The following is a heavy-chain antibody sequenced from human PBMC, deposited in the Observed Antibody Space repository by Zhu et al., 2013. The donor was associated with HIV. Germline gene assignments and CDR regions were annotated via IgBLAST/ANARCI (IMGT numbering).Heavy chain of an antibody. J-gene: IGHJ6*02. CDR2: IIPIFGTA. D-gene: IGHD6-6*01. V-gene: IGHV1-69*01. Sequence: QVQLVQSGAEVKKPGSSVKVSCKASGGTFSSYAISWVRQAPGQGLEWMGGIIPIFGTANYAQKFQGRVTITADESTSTAYMELSSLRSEDTAVYYCARSSSSSGPGNYYYYYGMDVWGQGTTVTVSS. CDR3: ARSSSSSGPGNYYYYYGMDV. CDR1: GGTFSSYA.